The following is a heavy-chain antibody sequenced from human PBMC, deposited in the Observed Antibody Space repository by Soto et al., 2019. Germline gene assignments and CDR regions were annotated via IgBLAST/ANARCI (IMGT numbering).Heavy chain of an antibody. D-gene: IGHD1-26*01. CDR3: ASSATTADYYYGMDV. Sequence: EASVKVSCKASGYTFTSYAMHWVRQAPGQRLEWMGWINAGNGNTKYSQKFQGRVTITRDTSASTAYMELSGLRSEDTAVYYCASSATTADYYYGMDVWGQGTTVTVSS. CDR2: INAGNGNT. J-gene: IGHJ6*02. V-gene: IGHV1-3*01. CDR1: GYTFTSYA.